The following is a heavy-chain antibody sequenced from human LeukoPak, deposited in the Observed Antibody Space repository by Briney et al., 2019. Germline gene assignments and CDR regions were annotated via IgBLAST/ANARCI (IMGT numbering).Heavy chain of an antibody. CDR1: GFTFDDYG. CDR2: INSDGSST. J-gene: IGHJ4*02. Sequence: GGSLRLSCAASGFTFDDYGMSWVRQAPGKGLVWVSRINSDGSSTSYADSVKGRFTISRDNAKNTLYLQMNSLRAEDTAVYYCARGGYYYDSSGYPLLDYWGQGTLVTVSS. V-gene: IGHV3-74*01. CDR3: ARGGYYYDSSGYPLLDY. D-gene: IGHD3-22*01.